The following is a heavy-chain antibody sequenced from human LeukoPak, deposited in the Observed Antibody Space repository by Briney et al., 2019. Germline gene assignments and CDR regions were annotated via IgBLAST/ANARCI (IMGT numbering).Heavy chain of an antibody. D-gene: IGHD6-6*01. Sequence: PETLSLTCSVSGGSISGYYWSWIRQPAGKELDWIERIFNSENTNYKPSLKSRITMSVDKSKNQFSLKLSTVTAADTAVYYCARGPVTARSNAFDIWGQGTMVTVSS. J-gene: IGHJ3*02. CDR3: ARGPVTARSNAFDI. V-gene: IGHV4-4*07. CDR1: GGSISGYY. CDR2: IFNSENT.